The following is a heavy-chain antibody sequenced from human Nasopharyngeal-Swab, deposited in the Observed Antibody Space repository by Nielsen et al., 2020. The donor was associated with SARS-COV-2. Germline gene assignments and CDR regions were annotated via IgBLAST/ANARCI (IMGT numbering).Heavy chain of an antibody. CDR1: GFTFSSYI. CDR2: ISSSSSYI. D-gene: IGHD6-19*01. CDR3: ASAYSSGWYDPNFVFDI. Sequence: GESLKISCAASGFTFSSYILKWVRQAPGKELEWVSSISSSSSYIYYADSVKGRFNISRENAKNSLYLQMNSLRAEDTAVYYCASAYSSGWYDPNFVFDIWGQGTMVTVSS. J-gene: IGHJ3*02. V-gene: IGHV3-21*01.